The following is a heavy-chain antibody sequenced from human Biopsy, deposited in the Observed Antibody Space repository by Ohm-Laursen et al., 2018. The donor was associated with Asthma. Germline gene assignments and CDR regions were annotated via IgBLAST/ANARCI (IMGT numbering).Heavy chain of an antibody. Sequence: SLRLSCAASGFTFSFYGMHWVRQAPGKGLEWVAGMWYDGSSKSYADSVKGRFTSSRDNSKNTVYLQMNGLRVEDTAVYYCARWNYNIVTAYYSYFDFWGQGTLVTVSS. D-gene: IGHD3-9*01. V-gene: IGHV3-33*01. CDR1: GFTFSFYG. CDR2: MWYDGSSK. J-gene: IGHJ4*02. CDR3: ARWNYNIVTAYYSYFDF.